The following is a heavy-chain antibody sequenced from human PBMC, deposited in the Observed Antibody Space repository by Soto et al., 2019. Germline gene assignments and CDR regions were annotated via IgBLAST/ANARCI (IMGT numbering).Heavy chain of an antibody. V-gene: IGHV3-30*18. D-gene: IGHD3-16*01. J-gene: IGHJ5*02. Sequence: GGAPRLSFAASGFTFSSYGMHLAHPAPGKGVGGVAVISYDGSNKYYADSVKGRFTISRDNSKNTLYLQMNSLRAEDTAVYYCAKDAAGYDYIRGTLHNWFDPWGQGTLVTVSS. CDR2: ISYDGSNK. CDR3: AKDAAGYDYIRGTLHNWFDP. CDR1: GFTFSSYG.